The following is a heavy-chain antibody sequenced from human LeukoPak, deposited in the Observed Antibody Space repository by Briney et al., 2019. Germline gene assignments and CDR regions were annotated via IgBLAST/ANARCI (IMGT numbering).Heavy chain of an antibody. Sequence: SETLSLTCTVSGGSISSYYWSWIRQPAGKGLXXXXXIYTSGSTNYNPSLKSRVTMSVDTSKNQFSLKLSSVTAADTAVYYCARDGIAAAGNWFDPWGQGTLVTVSS. J-gene: IGHJ5*02. CDR3: ARDGIAAAGNWFDP. V-gene: IGHV4-4*07. D-gene: IGHD6-13*01. CDR2: IYTSGST. CDR1: GGSISSYY.